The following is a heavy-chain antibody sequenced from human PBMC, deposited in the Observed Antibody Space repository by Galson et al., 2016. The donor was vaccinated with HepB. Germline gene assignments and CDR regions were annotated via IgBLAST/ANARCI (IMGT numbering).Heavy chain of an antibody. D-gene: IGHD4-23*01. CDR1: GGSISSVDYN. Sequence: TLSLTCTVSGGSISSVDYNWNWIRQPAGRGLEWIGRIYNSGSANYNPSLKSRVAVSVDTSKNQFFLKLNSVTAADMAVYYCVRGTFQLLWVFDCWGQGTPVTVSS. J-gene: IGHJ4*02. V-gene: IGHV4-61*02. CDR3: VRGTFQLLWVFDC. CDR2: IYNSGSA.